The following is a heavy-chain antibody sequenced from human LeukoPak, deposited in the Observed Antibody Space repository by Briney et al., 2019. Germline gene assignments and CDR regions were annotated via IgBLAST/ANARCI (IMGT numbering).Heavy chain of an antibody. CDR3: ARACSGGSCHFEY. CDR2: MSGYNGNT. J-gene: IGHJ4*02. CDR1: RHTFTRYG. Sequence: ASVKVSCKTSRHTFTRYGISWVRRAPGHGLEGGGGMSGYNGNTNYAQKFPGRVNMTTETSTSTAYLELRSLRSDDTAGYYCARACSGGSCHFEYWGQGTLVTVPS. D-gene: IGHD2-15*01. V-gene: IGHV1-18*04.